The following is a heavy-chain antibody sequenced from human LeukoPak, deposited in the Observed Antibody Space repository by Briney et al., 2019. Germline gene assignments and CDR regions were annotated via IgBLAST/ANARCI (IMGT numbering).Heavy chain of an antibody. Sequence: GASVKVSCKASGYTFTCYYMHWVRQAPGQGLEWMGIINPSGGSTSYAQKFQGRVTMTRDTSTSTVYMELSSLRSEDTAVYYCAREGVAAAGIGYWGQGTLVTVSS. CDR2: INPSGGST. J-gene: IGHJ4*02. D-gene: IGHD6-13*01. CDR1: GYTFTCYY. V-gene: IGHV1-46*01. CDR3: AREGVAAAGIGY.